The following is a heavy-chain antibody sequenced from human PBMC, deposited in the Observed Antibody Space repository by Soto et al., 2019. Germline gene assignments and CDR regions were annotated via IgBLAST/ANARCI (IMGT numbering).Heavy chain of an antibody. V-gene: IGHV4-59*01. D-gene: IGHD3-10*01. J-gene: IGHJ5*02. CDR3: ARAILLWFGELSFFDP. Sequence: SETLSLTCTVSGGSISSYYWSWIRQPPGKGLEWIGYIYYSGSTNYTPSLKSRVAISVDTSKNQFSLKLSSVTAADTAVYYCARAILLWFGELSFFDPWGQGTLVTVSS. CDR1: GGSISSYY. CDR2: IYYSGST.